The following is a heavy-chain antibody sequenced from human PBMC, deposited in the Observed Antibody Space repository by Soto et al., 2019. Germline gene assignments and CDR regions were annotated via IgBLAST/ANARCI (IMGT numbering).Heavy chain of an antibody. Sequence: QVQLQETGPGLVKPSETLSLTCTVSGGSISSYYWSWIRQPPGKGLEWIGYIFYSGSTNYNPSLKSRVTISVDTSKNHSSLNLSSVTAADTAVYYCARRYGYSFDFWGQGTLVTVSS. CDR2: IFYSGST. D-gene: IGHD4-4*01. J-gene: IGHJ4*02. V-gene: IGHV4-59*01. CDR3: ARRYGYSFDF. CDR1: GGSISSYY.